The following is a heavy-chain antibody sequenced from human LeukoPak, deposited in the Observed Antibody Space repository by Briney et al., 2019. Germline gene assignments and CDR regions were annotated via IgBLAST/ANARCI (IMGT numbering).Heavy chain of an antibody. J-gene: IGHJ6*03. V-gene: IGHV1-69*06. CDR3: ATRLPYYGSGDYYYYYMDV. CDR1: GFTFSSYA. Sequence: GGSLRLSCAASGFTFSSYAISWVRQAPGQGLEWMGGIIPIFGTANYAQKFQGRVTITADKSTSTAYMELSSLRSEDTAVYYCATRLPYYGSGDYYYYYMDVWGKGTTVTVSS. D-gene: IGHD3-10*01. CDR2: IIPIFGTA.